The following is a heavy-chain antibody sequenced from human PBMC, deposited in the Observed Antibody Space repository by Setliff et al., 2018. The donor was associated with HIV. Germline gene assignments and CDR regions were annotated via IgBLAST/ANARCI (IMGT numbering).Heavy chain of an antibody. V-gene: IGHV4-59*08. CDR3: ARLGGLRYYDSSGYFDY. CDR1: GGSISNYY. D-gene: IGHD3-22*01. CDR2: IYYSGST. Sequence: SETLSLTCSISGGSISNYYWVWIRQSPGKGLEWIGHIYYSGSTYYSPSLKSRVTISVDTPKIQFSLRLSSVTAADTAVYYCARLGGLRYYDSSGYFDYWGQGMLVTVSS. J-gene: IGHJ4*02.